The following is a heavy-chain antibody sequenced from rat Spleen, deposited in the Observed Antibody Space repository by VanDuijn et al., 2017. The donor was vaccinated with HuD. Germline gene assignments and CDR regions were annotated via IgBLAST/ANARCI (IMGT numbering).Heavy chain of an antibody. J-gene: IGHJ2*01. CDR2: ITNTGGST. Sequence: EVQLVESGGGLVQPGRSLKLSCVASGITFNNFWMTWIRQAPGKGLEWVASITNTGGSTYYPDSVKGRFTISRDKAKTTLYLKLDSLRSEDTATYYCARRDNGDHWGQGVMVTVSA. V-gene: IGHV5-31*01. D-gene: IGHD1-10*01. CDR3: ARRDNGDH. CDR1: GITFNNFW.